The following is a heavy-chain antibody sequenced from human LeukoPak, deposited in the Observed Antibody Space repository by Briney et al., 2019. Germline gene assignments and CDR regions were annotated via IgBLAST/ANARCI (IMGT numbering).Heavy chain of an antibody. D-gene: IGHD3-10*01. CDR3: ARAPEYYYGSGSYYAFDI. CDR1: GGTFSSYA. Sequence: WASVKVSCKASGGTFSSYAISWVRKAPGQGLEWMGGIIPIFGTANYAQKFQGRVTITTDESTSTAYMELSSLRSEDTAVYYCARAPEYYYGSGSYYAFDIWGQGTMVTVSS. CDR2: IIPIFGTA. V-gene: IGHV1-69*05. J-gene: IGHJ3*02.